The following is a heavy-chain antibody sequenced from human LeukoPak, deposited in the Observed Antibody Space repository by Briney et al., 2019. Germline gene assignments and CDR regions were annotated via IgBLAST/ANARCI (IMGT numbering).Heavy chain of an antibody. Sequence: SETLSLTCAVYGGSFSGYYWSWIRQPPGKGLEWIGEINHSGSTNYNPSLKSRVTISVDTSKNQFSLKLSSVTAAHTAVYYCAREGIAAARGWFDPWGQGTLVTVSS. D-gene: IGHD6-13*01. CDR3: AREGIAAARGWFDP. CDR1: GGSFSGYY. CDR2: INHSGST. V-gene: IGHV4-34*01. J-gene: IGHJ5*02.